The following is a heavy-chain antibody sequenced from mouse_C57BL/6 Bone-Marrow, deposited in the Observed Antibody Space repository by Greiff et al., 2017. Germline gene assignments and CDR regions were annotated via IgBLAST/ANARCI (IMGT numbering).Heavy chain of an antibody. CDR1: GYAFSSSW. J-gene: IGHJ3*01. CDR2: IYPGDGDT. CDR3: ARWDWCPFAY. D-gene: IGHD4-1*01. Sequence: VKLMESGPELVKPGASVKISCKASGYAFSSSWMNWVKQRPGKGLEWIGRIYPGDGDTNYNGKFKGKATLTADKSSSTAYMQLSKLTSEDSAVYFCARWDWCPFAYWGQGTLVTVSA. V-gene: IGHV1-82*01.